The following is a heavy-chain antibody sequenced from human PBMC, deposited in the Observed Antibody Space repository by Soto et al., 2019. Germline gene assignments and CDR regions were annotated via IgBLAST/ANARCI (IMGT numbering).Heavy chain of an antibody. CDR1: GGTSNSYA. CDR2: IIPIFGTA. V-gene: IGHV1-69*12. Sequence: QVQLVQSGAEVKKPGSSVKVSCKASGGTSNSYAISWVRQAPGQGLEWMGGIIPIFGTADYAQKFQGRVTITADESTSTAYMELSSLISEDTAVYYCARHPVSGSYAYYYGMDVWGQGTTVTVSS. D-gene: IGHD1-26*01. CDR3: ARHPVSGSYAYYYGMDV. J-gene: IGHJ6*02.